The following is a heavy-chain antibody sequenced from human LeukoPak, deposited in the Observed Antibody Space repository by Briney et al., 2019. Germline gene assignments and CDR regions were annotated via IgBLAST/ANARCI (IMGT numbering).Heavy chain of an antibody. J-gene: IGHJ4*02. CDR2: IYYSGST. Sequence: PSETLSLTCTVSGGSISSSSYYWSWIRQPPGKGLEWIGYIYYSGSTNYNPSLKSRVTISVDTSENQFSLKLSSVTAADTAVYYCARGLGFIATSGSRNYWGQGTLVTVSS. CDR1: GGSISSSSYY. CDR3: ARGLGFIATSGSRNY. V-gene: IGHV4-61*01. D-gene: IGHD6-13*01.